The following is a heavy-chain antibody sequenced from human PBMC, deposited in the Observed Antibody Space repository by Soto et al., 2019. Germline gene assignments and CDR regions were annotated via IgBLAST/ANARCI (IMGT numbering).Heavy chain of an antibody. CDR3: ARETIAARRYYYYGMDV. J-gene: IGHJ6*02. CDR2: ISYDGSNK. Sequence: PGGSLRLSCAASGFTFSSYAMHWVRQAPGKGLEWVAVISYDGSNKYYADSVKGRFTISRDNSKNTLYLQMNSLRAEDTAVYYCARETIAARRYYYYGMDVWGQGTTVTVSS. D-gene: IGHD6-6*01. CDR1: GFTFSSYA. V-gene: IGHV3-30-3*01.